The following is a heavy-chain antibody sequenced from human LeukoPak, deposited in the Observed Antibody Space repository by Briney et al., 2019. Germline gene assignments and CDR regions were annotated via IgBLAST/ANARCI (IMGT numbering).Heavy chain of an antibody. CDR2: MNPNSGNT. D-gene: IGHD2-15*01. V-gene: IGHV1-8*01. CDR1: GYTFTSYD. J-gene: IGHJ4*02. Sequence: ASVKVSCKASGYTFTSYDINWVRQATGQGLEWMGWMNPNSGNTGYAQKFQGRVTMTRNTSISTAYMELSSLRSEDTAVYYRARGYCSGGSCYSPAGYWGQGTLVTVSS. CDR3: ARGYCSGGSCYSPAGY.